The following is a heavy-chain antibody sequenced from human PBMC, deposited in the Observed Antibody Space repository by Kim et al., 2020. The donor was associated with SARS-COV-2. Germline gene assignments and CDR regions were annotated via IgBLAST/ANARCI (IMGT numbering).Heavy chain of an antibody. Sequence: SYADSVKGRFTISRDNSKSMLYLQMNSLTPEDTAVYYCAKDRSATWSLDYWGQGTLVTVSS. V-gene: IGHV3-30*02. D-gene: IGHD2-8*02. J-gene: IGHJ4*02. CDR3: AKDRSATWSLDY.